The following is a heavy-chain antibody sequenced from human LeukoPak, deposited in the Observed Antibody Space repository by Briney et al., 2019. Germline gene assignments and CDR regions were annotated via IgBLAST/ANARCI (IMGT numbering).Heavy chain of an antibody. CDR1: GFTFSSYG. CDR2: IKQDGSEK. D-gene: IGHD3-10*02. V-gene: IGHV3-7*01. CDR3: AELGITMIGGV. J-gene: IGHJ6*04. Sequence: GGSLRLSCAASGFTFSSYGMHWVRQAPGKGLEWVANIKQDGSEKNYVDSVKGRFTISRDNAKNSVDLQMNSLRAEDTAVYYCAELGITMIGGVWGKGTTVTISS.